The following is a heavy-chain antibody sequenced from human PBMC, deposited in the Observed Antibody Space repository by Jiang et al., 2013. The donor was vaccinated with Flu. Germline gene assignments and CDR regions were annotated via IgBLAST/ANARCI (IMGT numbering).Heavy chain of an antibody. CDR1: GGSISSGSYY. J-gene: IGHJ4*02. CDR3: ARGIAAAGIAFDY. CDR2: IYTSGST. D-gene: IGHD6-13*01. V-gene: IGHV4-61*02. Sequence: PGLVKPSQTLSLTCTVSGGSISSGSYYWSWIRQPAGKGLEWIGRIYTSGSTNYNPSLKSRVTISVDTSKNQFSLKLSSVTAADTAVYYCARGIAAAGIAFDYWGQGTLVTVSS.